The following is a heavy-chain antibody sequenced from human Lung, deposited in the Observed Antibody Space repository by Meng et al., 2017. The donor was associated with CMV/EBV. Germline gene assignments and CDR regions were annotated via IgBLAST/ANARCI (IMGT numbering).Heavy chain of an antibody. D-gene: IGHD2-2*01. J-gene: IGHJ6*02. V-gene: IGHV3-74*01. CDR3: AREGYCSSTSCLYYYYYGMDV. CDR1: GFXFSSYW. Sequence: GGSXRLXCAASGFXFSSYWMHWVRQAPGKGLVWVSRINSDGSSTSYADSVKGRFTISRDNAKNTLYLQMNSLRAEDTAVYYCAREGYCSSTSCLYYYYYGMDVXGQGXTVTVSS. CDR2: INSDGSST.